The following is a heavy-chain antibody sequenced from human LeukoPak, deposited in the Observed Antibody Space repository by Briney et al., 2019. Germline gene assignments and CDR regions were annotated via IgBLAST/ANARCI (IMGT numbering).Heavy chain of an antibody. J-gene: IGHJ4*01. CDR2: IHPGDSDT. CDR1: GYSFSSYW. D-gene: IGHD2-21*01. V-gene: IGHV5-51*01. CDR3: ASAYYSSAFDY. Sequence: GESLKISCKGSGYSFSSYWIGWVRQMPGNGLEWMGIIHPGDSDTRYSPSFQGQVTMSVDKSISTAYLQWSSLKASDTAMYYCASAYYSSAFDYWGQGTLVTVSS.